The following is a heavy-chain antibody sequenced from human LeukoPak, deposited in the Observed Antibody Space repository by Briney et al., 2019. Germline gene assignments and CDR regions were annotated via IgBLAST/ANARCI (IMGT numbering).Heavy chain of an antibody. CDR1: GFTFSSYA. D-gene: IGHD1-26*01. V-gene: IGHV3-23*01. J-gene: IGHJ4*02. CDR3: AKAIVGAPRVAFDY. Sequence: GGSLRLSCAASGFTFSSYAMSWVRQAPGKGLEWVSAISGSGGSTYYADSVKGRFTISRDNSKNALYLQMNSLRAEDTAVYYCAKAIVGAPRVAFDYWGQGTLVTVSS. CDR2: ISGSGGST.